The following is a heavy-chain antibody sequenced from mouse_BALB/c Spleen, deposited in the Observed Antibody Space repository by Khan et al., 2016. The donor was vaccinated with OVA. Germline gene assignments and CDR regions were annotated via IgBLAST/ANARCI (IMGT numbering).Heavy chain of an antibody. CDR1: GYTFTNYG. V-gene: IGHV9-3*02. D-gene: IGHD2-3*01. Sequence: QIQLVQSGPELKKPGETVKISCKASGYTFTNYGMNWMKQTPGQGLKWMGWTNTNTGEPTYVEAFKGRFAFSLATSASTAYCQINNLKNEDTATDFGARSRWLLPGMDYRGQGTSVTVSS. CDR2: TNTNTGEP. J-gene: IGHJ4*01. CDR3: ARSRWLLPGMDY.